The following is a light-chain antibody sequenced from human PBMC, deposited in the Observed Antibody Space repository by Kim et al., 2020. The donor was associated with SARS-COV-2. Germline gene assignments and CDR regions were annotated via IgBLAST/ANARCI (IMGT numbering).Light chain of an antibody. CDR3: SSRDSCTNHLL. CDR1: SLRGYY. V-gene: IGLV3-19*01. J-gene: IGLJ2*01. CDR2: GKN. Sequence: SSELTQDPAVSVALGQTVRITCQGDSLRGYYASWYQQKPGQAPVVVIYGKNDRLSGIPDRFSGSRSGNTASLTITGAQAEDEADYYCSSRDSCTNHLLFGGGTQLTVL.